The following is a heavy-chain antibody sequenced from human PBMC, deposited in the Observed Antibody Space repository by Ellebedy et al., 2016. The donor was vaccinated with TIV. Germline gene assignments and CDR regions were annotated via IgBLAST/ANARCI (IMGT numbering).Heavy chain of an antibody. CDR3: TRSYGTRTSGP. CDR1: GFTFSRYE. Sequence: PGGSLRLSCAVSGFTFSRYEMNWVRQAPGKGLEWVSYLSVSASVTAYADSVKCRFTISSDNARTSLYLKMNSLRVDDTAMYYCTRSYGTRTSGPWGQGTLVTVSS. CDR2: LSVSASVT. V-gene: IGHV3-48*03. D-gene: IGHD3-16*01. J-gene: IGHJ5*02.